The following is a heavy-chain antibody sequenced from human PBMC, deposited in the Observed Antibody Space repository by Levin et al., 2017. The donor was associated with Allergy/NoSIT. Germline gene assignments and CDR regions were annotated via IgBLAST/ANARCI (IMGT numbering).Heavy chain of an antibody. CDR3: ARRLIARGGNAFDY. Sequence: QAGGSLRLSCVGSGFTFSSHWMNWVRQGPGKGLVWVSRINEDGSSTSYADAVRGRFTISRDNAKNTLYLQMNSLRVEDTGLYYCARRLIARGGNAFDYWGRATLVTVSS. CDR2: INEDGSST. CDR1: GFTFSSHW. V-gene: IGHV3-74*01. D-gene: IGHD4-23*01. J-gene: IGHJ4*02.